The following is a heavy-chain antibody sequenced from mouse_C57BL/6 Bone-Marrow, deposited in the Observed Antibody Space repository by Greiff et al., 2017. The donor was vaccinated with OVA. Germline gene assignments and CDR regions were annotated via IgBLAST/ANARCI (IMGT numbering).Heavy chain of an antibody. CDR2: IFPGSGST. CDR3: ARDYYGSSYAMDY. Sequence: VQLQQSEPELVKPGASVKISCKASGYTFTDYYINWVKQRPGQGLEWIGWIFPGSGSTYYNEKFKGKATLTVDKSSSTAYMLLSSLTSEDSAVYFCARDYYGSSYAMDYWGQGTSVTVSS. J-gene: IGHJ4*01. V-gene: IGHV1-75*01. D-gene: IGHD1-1*01. CDR1: GYTFTDYY.